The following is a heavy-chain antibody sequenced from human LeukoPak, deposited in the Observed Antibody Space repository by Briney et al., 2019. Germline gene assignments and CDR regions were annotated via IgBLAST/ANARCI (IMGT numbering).Heavy chain of an antibody. CDR3: AREVDIVVGGGFDP. CDR1: GYTFTSYA. V-gene: IGHV1-3*01. J-gene: IGHJ5*02. CDR2: INAGNGNT. D-gene: IGHD2-2*03. Sequence: ASVKVSCKASGYTFTSYAMHWVRQAPGQRLEWMGWINAGNGNTKYSQKFQGRVAMATDTSTSTAYMELRSLRSDDTAVYYCAREVDIVVGGGFDPWGQGTLVTVSS.